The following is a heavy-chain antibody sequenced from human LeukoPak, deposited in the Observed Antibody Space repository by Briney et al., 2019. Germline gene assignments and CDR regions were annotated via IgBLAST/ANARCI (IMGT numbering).Heavy chain of an antibody. J-gene: IGHJ3*02. CDR3: ARREGYSRAFDI. CDR2: IYYSGST. D-gene: IGHD3-22*01. CDR1: GGSISSYY. V-gene: IGHV4-59*08. Sequence: PSETLSLTCTVSGGSISSYYWSWIRQPPGKGLEWIGYIYYSGSTNYNPSLKSRVTISVDTSKNQFSLKLSSVTAADTAVYYCARREGYSRAFDIWGQGTMVTVSS.